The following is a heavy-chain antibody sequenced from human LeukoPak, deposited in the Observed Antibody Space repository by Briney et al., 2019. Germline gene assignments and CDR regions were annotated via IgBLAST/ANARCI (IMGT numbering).Heavy chain of an antibody. CDR1: GGSFSGYY. Sequence: SETLSLTCAVYGGSFSGYYWGWIRQPPGKGLEWIGEINHSGSTNYNPSLKSRVTISVDTSKNQFSLKLSSVTAADTAVYYCARGLSDCSGGSCYYYYYYGMDVWGQGTTVTVSS. CDR3: ARGLSDCSGGSCYYYYYYGMDV. CDR2: INHSGST. D-gene: IGHD2-15*01. V-gene: IGHV4-34*01. J-gene: IGHJ6*02.